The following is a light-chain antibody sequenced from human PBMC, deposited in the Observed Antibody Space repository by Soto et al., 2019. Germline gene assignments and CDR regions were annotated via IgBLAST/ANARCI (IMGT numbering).Light chain of an antibody. CDR2: GAS. CDR3: QQYNNWPPT. CDR1: QSVSSN. J-gene: IGKJ1*01. Sequence: EIVMTQSPATLSVSPGERATLSCRASQSVSSNLAWYQQKPGQAPRLLIYGASTRATGIPARFSGSGSGTEFTLTISSLQSEDFAVYSCQQYNNWPPTFXQGTKVDIK. V-gene: IGKV3-15*01.